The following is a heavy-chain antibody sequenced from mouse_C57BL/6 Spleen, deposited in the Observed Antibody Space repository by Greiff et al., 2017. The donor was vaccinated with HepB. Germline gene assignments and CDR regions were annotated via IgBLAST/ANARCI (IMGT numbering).Heavy chain of an antibody. CDR2: IYPGDGDT. CDR3: ARDDGGSYYAMDY. Sequence: QVQLQQSGAELVKPGASVKISCKASGYAFSSYWMNWVKQRPGKGLEWIGQIYPGDGDTNYNGKVKGKATLTADKSSSTAYMQLSSLTSEDSAVYFCARDDGGSYYAMDYWGQGTSVTVSS. J-gene: IGHJ4*01. CDR1: GYAFSSYW. D-gene: IGHD1-1*02. V-gene: IGHV1-80*01.